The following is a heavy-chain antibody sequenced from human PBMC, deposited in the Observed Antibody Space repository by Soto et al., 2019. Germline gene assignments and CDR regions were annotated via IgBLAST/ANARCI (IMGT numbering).Heavy chain of an antibody. CDR1: GFTFSMFS. Sequence: GGSLRLSCSASGFTFSMFSMNWVRQAPGKGLEYVSCISSNGDSTYYADSVKGRFTISRDNSKNTLYLQMTSLRAVDTAVYYCMHPSSTVPIPPTWGQGTLVNVPS. J-gene: IGHJ5*02. CDR3: MHPSSTVPIPPT. CDR2: ISSNGDST. D-gene: IGHD4-17*01. V-gene: IGHV3-64D*06.